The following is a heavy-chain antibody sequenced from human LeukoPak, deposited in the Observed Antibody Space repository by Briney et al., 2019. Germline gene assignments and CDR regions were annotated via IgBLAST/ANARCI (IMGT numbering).Heavy chain of an antibody. V-gene: IGHV3-30-3*01. J-gene: IGHJ4*02. CDR1: GFTFSSYA. D-gene: IGHD6-13*01. CDR2: ISYDRSNK. CDR3: ARDGAAAGSFDY. Sequence: PGGSLRLSCAASGFTFSSYAMHWVRQAPGKGLELVAVISYDRSNKYYADSVKGRFTISRDNSKNTLYLQMNSLRAEDTAVYYCARDGAAAGSFDYWGQGTLVTVSS.